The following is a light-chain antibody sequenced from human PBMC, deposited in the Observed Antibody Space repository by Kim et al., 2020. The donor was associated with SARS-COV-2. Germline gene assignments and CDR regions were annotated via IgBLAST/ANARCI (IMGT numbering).Light chain of an antibody. CDR3: QQPNESPSWT. CDR1: QSVSRN. Sequence: DIMMTQSPATLSVSPGERATLSCRASQSVSRNVAWYHQRPGQAPRVLVYSASTRATGIPARFSGNGSGIDFTLTISSLQSEDVALYYCQQPNESPSWTFGEGTKVDIK. J-gene: IGKJ1*01. CDR2: SAS. V-gene: IGKV3-15*01.